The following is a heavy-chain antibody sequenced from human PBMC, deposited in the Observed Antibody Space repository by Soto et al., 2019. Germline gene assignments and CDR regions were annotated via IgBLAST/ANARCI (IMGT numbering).Heavy chain of an antibody. V-gene: IGHV1-18*01. Sequence: QVQLVQSGAEVKKPGASVKVSCKASGYTFTSFGISWVRQAPGQGLEWMGWINAYNVYNGNTNYAQNLQGRVTMTTDTSTSTAYMQLRSLRSADPAVYYCARARIFSGLYVWGQGTTVTVSS. CDR2: INAYNVYNGNT. J-gene: IGHJ6*02. D-gene: IGHD2-15*01. CDR1: GYTFTSFG. CDR3: ARARIFSGLYV.